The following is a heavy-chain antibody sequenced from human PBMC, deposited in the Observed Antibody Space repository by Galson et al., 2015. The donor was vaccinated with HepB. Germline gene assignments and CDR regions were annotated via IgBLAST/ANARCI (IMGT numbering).Heavy chain of an antibody. CDR2: ISPSGGRT. V-gene: IGHV3-23*01. CDR3: AKDPQWELFFDS. Sequence: SLRLSCAASGFTFSNYAMSWVRQAPGKGLEWVSAISPSGGRTSYADSVKGRFTISRDNSKKTLYVQMNSLRAEDTAVYYCAKDPQWELFFDSWGQGTLVTVSS. J-gene: IGHJ4*02. CDR1: GFTFSNYA. D-gene: IGHD4-23*01.